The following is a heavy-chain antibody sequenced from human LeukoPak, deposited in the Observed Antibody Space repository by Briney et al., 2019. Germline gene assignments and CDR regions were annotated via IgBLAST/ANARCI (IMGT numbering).Heavy chain of an antibody. V-gene: IGHV3-53*05. J-gene: IGHJ4*02. CDR1: GFTVSSNY. CDR2: IYSGGST. Sequence: GGSLRLSCAASGFTVSSNYMSWVRQAPGKGLEWVSVIYSGGSTYYADSVKGRFTISRDNSKNTLYLQMNSLRAEDTAVYYCAKSPIAAAGNGYWGQGTLVTVSS. CDR3: AKSPIAAAGNGY. D-gene: IGHD6-13*01.